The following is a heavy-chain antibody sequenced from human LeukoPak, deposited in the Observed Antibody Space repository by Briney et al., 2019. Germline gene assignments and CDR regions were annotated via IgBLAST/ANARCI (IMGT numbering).Heavy chain of an antibody. CDR3: ASQYCSSTSCYPFGGYYYYGMDV. D-gene: IGHD2-2*01. CDR2: ISYDGSDK. Sequence: GGSLRLSCAASGFTFSNYAMHWVRQAPGKGLEWLTLISYDGSDKYYADSVKGRFTISRDDSKNTLYLQMNSLRAEDTAVYYCASQYCSSTSCYPFGGYYYYGMDVWGQGTTVTVSS. CDR1: GFTFSNYA. J-gene: IGHJ6*02. V-gene: IGHV3-30-3*01.